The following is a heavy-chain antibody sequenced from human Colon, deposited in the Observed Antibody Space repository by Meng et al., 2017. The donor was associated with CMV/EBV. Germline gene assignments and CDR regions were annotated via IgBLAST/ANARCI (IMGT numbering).Heavy chain of an antibody. CDR3: TTAPSYYYDSSGSYYFDY. D-gene: IGHD3-22*01. V-gene: IGHV3-15*01. CDR2: IKSKTDGGTT. J-gene: IGHJ4*02. CDR1: GFTFSNAW. Sequence: GESLKISCAASGFTFSNAWMSWVRQAPGKGLEWVGRIKSKTDGGTTDYAAPVKGRFTISRDDSKNTLYLQMNSLKTEDTAVYYCTTAPSYYYDSSGSYYFDYWGQGTLVTVSS.